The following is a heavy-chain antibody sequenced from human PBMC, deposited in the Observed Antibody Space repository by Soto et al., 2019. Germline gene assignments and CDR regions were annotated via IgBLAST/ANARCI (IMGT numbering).Heavy chain of an antibody. J-gene: IGHJ6*02. CDR3: ARQNYYGSGTYYYYFAMDV. Sequence: ASVKVSCKAFGYTFTSYGISWVRQAPGQGFEWMGWISANNGNTNYAQKLQGRVTLTTDTSTSTAYMELRSLRSDDTAVYHCARQNYYGSGTYYYYFAMDVWGQGTTVTVSS. CDR2: ISANNGNT. CDR1: GYTFTSYG. V-gene: IGHV1-18*01. D-gene: IGHD3-10*01.